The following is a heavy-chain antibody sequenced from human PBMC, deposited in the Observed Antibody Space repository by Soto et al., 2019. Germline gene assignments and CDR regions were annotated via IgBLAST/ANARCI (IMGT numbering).Heavy chain of an antibody. J-gene: IGHJ4*02. CDR3: ARAQSVGATKGYYFDY. CDR2: IIPIFGTA. CDR1: GGTFSSYA. V-gene: IGHV1-69*06. Sequence: SVKVSCKASGGTFSSYAISWVRQAPGQGLEWMGGIIPIFGTANYAQKFQGRVTITADKSTSTAYMELSSLRSEGTAVYYCARAQSVGATKGYYFDYWGQGTLVTVSS. D-gene: IGHD1-26*01.